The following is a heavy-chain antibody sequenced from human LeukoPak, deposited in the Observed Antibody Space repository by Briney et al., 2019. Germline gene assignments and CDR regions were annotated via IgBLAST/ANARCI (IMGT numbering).Heavy chain of an antibody. V-gene: IGHV5-51*01. CDR3: ARRKYYDFWSAYFPFDF. Sequence: GDSLKISCQGPGSSFTSYWIGWVRQLPGKGLEWMGIIYRGDSETSYSPSFQGQVTISADKSIRTAYLQWSSLKASDTAMYFCARRKYYDFWSAYFPFDFWGQGTLVTVSS. CDR1: GSSFTSYW. D-gene: IGHD3-3*01. CDR2: IYRGDSET. J-gene: IGHJ4*02.